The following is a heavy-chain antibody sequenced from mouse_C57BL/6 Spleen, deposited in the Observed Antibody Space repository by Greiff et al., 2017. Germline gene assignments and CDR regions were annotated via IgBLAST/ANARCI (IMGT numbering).Heavy chain of an antibody. Sequence: EVKLVESEGGLVQPGSSMKLSCTASGFTFSDYYMAWVRQVPEKGLEWVANINYDGSSTYYLDSLKSRFIISRDNAKNILYLQMSSLKSEDTATYYCARDYGSSYEDYAMDYWGQGTSVTVSS. CDR1: GFTFSDYY. D-gene: IGHD1-1*01. V-gene: IGHV5-16*01. CDR2: INYDGSST. J-gene: IGHJ4*01. CDR3: ARDYGSSYEDYAMDY.